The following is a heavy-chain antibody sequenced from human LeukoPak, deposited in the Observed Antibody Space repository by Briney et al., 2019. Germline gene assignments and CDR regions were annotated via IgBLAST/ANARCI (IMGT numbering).Heavy chain of an antibody. V-gene: IGHV4-39*07. Sequence: PSETLSLTCTVSGGSIISNDYYWAWIRQPPGKGLEWIGSIHYTGGTYYSLSLKSRVTISVDTSKSQFSLRVSSVTAADTAVYYCARDSRYDSSGHAPWGQGSLVTVSS. CDR1: GGSIISNDYY. D-gene: IGHD3-22*01. CDR2: IHYTGGT. J-gene: IGHJ5*02. CDR3: ARDSRYDSSGHAP.